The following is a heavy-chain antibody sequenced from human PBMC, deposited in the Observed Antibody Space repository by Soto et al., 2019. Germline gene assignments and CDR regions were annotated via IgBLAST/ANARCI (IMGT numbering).Heavy chain of an antibody. CDR1: GYIFTNYW. CDR2: VYPGDSDA. J-gene: IGHJ4*02. CDR3: ARRGAFSDFWSGSNGGFDF. D-gene: IGHD3-3*01. Sequence: GSLKISCKGSGYIFTNYWIGWVGQMPGKGLEWMGIVYPGDSDARYSLSFQGQVTISTDKSINTAYLQWTSLKASDTAIYYCARRGAFSDFWSGSNGGFDFWGQGTLVTVSS. V-gene: IGHV5-51*01.